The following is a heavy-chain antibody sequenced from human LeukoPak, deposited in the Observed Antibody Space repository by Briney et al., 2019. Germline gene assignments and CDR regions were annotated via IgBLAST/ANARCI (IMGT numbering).Heavy chain of an antibody. CDR1: GYTFTNYG. CDR3: ATLGDVLRLFPLISLDGMDI. Sequence: APVKVSCKASGYTFTNYGITWVRQAPGQGLEWMGWISAYNGDTNYAQRFQGRITMTTDTSTTTAYMELRSLRSDDTAVYYCATLGDVLRLFPLISLDGMDIWGQGTTVTVSS. V-gene: IGHV1-18*01. J-gene: IGHJ6*02. CDR2: ISAYNGDT. D-gene: IGHD3-3*01.